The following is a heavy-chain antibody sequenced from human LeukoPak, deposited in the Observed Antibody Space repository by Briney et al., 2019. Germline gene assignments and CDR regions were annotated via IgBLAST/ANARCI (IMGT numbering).Heavy chain of an antibody. V-gene: IGHV3-30*02. J-gene: IGHJ6*02. CDR1: GFTFSNYA. CDR2: IWYDGTNK. D-gene: IGHD2-2*01. CDR3: AKDLTPGYCSSTSCHYYGMDV. Sequence: GGSLRLSCAASGFTFSNYALHWVRQAPGKGLEWVALIWYDGTNKYYADSVKGRFTISRDNAKNSLYLQMNSLRAEDTALYYCAKDLTPGYCSSTSCHYYGMDVWGQGTTVTVSS.